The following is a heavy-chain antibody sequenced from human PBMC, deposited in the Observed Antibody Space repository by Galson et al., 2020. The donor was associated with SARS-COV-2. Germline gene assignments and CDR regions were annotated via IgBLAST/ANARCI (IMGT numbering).Heavy chain of an antibody. CDR1: GFTFSSNA. D-gene: IGHD3-3*01. CDR3: ATERSENSRGLES. J-gene: IGHJ4*02. CDR2: ISEDGTKR. V-gene: IGHV3-30*09. Sequence: GGSLRLSCTASGFTFSSNAMHWVRQPPGKGLEWVTDISEDGTKRYYAESVRGRFAISRDNSENTVYLQMNSLRPDDTARYYCATERSENSRGLESWGQGTLVTVSS.